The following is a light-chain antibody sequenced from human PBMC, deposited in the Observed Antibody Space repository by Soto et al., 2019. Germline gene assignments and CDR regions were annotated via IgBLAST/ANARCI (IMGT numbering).Light chain of an antibody. CDR3: QQRYSWIRV. CDR1: QSVSSS. J-gene: IGKJ1*01. Sequence: FVVTQSPDTLSLSPGETATLSCRASQSVSSSVAWYQHKPGQSPRLVVYSGYKRSAGIPARFSGSGSGTDFTLTITSLENDDFAVYYCQQRYSWIRVFGPGTMVDIK. CDR2: SGY. V-gene: IGKV3-11*01.